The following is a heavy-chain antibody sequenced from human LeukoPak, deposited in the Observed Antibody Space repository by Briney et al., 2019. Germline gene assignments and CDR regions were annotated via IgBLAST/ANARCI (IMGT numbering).Heavy chain of an antibody. Sequence: PGGSLRLSCAASRFTFSSYAMSWVRQAPGKGLEWVSAISCSGGSPYYADTVKGRFTISRDNSKNTLYLQMNSLRAEDTAVYYCAKASSGWDFDYWGQGTLVTVSS. CDR3: AKASSGWDFDY. D-gene: IGHD6-19*01. CDR1: RFTFSSYA. J-gene: IGHJ4*02. CDR2: ISCSGGSP. V-gene: IGHV3-23*01.